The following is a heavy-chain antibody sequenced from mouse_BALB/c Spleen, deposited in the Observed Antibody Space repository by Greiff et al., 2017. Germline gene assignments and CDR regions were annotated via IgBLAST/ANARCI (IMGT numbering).Heavy chain of an antibody. V-gene: IGHV3-8*02. Sequence: EVKVEESGPSLVKPSQTLSLTCSVTGDSITSGYWNWIRKFPGNKLEYMGYISYSGSTYYNPSLKSRISITRDTSKNQYYLQLNSVTTEDTATYYCANYDYEAWFAYWGQGTLVTVSA. CDR1: GDSITSGY. J-gene: IGHJ3*01. CDR2: ISYSGST. D-gene: IGHD2-4*01. CDR3: ANYDYEAWFAY.